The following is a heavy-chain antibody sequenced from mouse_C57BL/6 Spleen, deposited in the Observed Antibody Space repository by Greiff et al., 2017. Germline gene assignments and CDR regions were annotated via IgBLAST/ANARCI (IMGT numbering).Heavy chain of an antibody. CDR3: ARNDGYAYYAVDY. J-gene: IGHJ4*01. V-gene: IGHV2-2*01. CDR1: GFSLTSYG. Sequence: QVQLQQSGPGLVQPSPSLSITCTASGFSLTSYGVHWVRQSPGKGLEWLGVIWSGGSTDYNAAFISRLSISEEDTKSQVYFKRNSLQADDTAIYYCARNDGYAYYAVDYWGQGTSVTVSS. D-gene: IGHD2-3*01. CDR2: IWSGGST.